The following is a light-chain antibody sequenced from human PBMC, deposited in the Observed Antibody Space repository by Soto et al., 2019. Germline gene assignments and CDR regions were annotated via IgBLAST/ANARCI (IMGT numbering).Light chain of an antibody. J-gene: IGLJ2*01. V-gene: IGLV1-40*01. CDR3: QSYDRSLSVV. CDR1: SSNIGAGYD. Sequence: QSVLTQPHSVSGAPGQRVTISCTGSSSNIGAGYDVHWFQQLPGTAPKLLIHGNSNRPSGVPDRFSGSKSGTSASLAITGLQAEDEADYYCQSYDRSLSVVFGGGTKLTVL. CDR2: GNS.